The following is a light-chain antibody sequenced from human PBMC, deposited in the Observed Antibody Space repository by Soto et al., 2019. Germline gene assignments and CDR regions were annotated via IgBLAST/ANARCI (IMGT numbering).Light chain of an antibody. J-gene: IGLJ2*01. CDR3: SSYGGNNNVV. Sequence: QSALTQPPSASGSPGQSVTISCTGTSTDVGAYDYVSWYRQHPGKVPKLMIYEVSKRPSGVPARFSGSKSGNTASLTVSGLQADDEADYFCSSYGGNNNVVFGGGTKLTVL. CDR2: EVS. CDR1: STDVGAYDY. V-gene: IGLV2-8*01.